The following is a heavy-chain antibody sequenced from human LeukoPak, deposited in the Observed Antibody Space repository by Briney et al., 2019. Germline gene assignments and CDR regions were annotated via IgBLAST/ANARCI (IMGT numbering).Heavy chain of an antibody. V-gene: IGHV3-30*03. CDR2: ISYDGSNK. Sequence: PGGSLRLSCAASGFTFSHYGIHWVPQAPGKGLEWVALISYDGSNKNYADSVKGRFTISRDNSKNTLFLQMNSLRAEDTAVYYCQSYYDILTGSVPYGMDVWGQGTTVTVSS. J-gene: IGHJ6*02. CDR1: GFTFSHYG. CDR3: QSYYDILTGSVPYGMDV. D-gene: IGHD3-9*01.